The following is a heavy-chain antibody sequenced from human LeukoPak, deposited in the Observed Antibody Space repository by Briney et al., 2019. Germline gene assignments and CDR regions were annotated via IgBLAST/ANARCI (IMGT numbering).Heavy chain of an antibody. CDR1: GGSISSSNW. J-gene: IGHJ4*02. CDR2: VYHSGAT. D-gene: IGHD3-10*01. V-gene: IGHV4-4*02. Sequence: PSETLSLTCTVSGGSISSSNWWSWVRQPPGKGLEWIGGVYHSGATNYNPSLRSRVIISADRSSNQFSLRLNSVTAADTAVFYCARGEGYGSGTVHFDYWGRGILVTVSS. CDR3: ARGEGYGSGTVHFDY.